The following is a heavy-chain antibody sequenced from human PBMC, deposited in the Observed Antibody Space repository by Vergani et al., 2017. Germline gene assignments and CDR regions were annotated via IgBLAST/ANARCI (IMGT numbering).Heavy chain of an antibody. Sequence: QVHLEQSGTEVKKPGSSVKVSCKASGDIFNNYTVTWVRQAPGQGLEWMGRNIPIIRLATSAQKFQDRVKITGDTSTNTVYMEMNNLRSEDTAVYYCARVSPGDNSGWEPFDYWGQGTLVTVSS. J-gene: IGHJ4*02. CDR2: NIPIIRLA. CDR1: GDIFNNYT. CDR3: ARVSPGDNSGWEPFDY. D-gene: IGHD6-19*01. V-gene: IGHV1-69*02.